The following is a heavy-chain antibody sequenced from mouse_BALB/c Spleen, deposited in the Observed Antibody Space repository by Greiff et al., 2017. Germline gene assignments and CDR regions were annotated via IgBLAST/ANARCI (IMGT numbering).Heavy chain of an antibody. CDR3: AREVYGNYGAY. Sequence: EVHLVESGGGLVQPGGSLRLSCATSGFTFTDYYMSWVRQPPGKALEWLGFIRNKANGYTTDYSASVKGRFTISRDNSQSILYLQMNTLRAEDSATDYCAREVYGNYGAYWGQGTLVTVSA. CDR2: IRNKANGYTT. V-gene: IGHV7-3*02. J-gene: IGHJ3*01. CDR1: GFTFTDYY. D-gene: IGHD2-1*01.